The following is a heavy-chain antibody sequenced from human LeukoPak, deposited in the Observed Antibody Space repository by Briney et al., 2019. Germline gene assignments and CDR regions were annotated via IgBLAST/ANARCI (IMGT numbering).Heavy chain of an antibody. CDR1: GYTFTSYD. CDR3: ARATELYLIDY. J-gene: IGHJ4*02. CDR2: MNPNRGNT. Sequence: ASVKVSCKASGYTFTSYDINWVRQATGQGLEWMGWMNPNRGNTGYAQKFQGRVTITADESTSTAYMELSSLRSEDTAVYYCARATELYLIDYWGQGTLVTVSS. V-gene: IGHV1-8*01. D-gene: IGHD2-2*02.